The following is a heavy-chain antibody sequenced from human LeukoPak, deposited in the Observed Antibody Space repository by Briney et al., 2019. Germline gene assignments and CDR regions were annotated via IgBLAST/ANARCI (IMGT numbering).Heavy chain of an antibody. CDR3: ARDPRDGYAFDY. J-gene: IGHJ4*02. Sequence: SETLSLTCSVSGGSISSTNWWSWVRRPPGKGLEWIGEIYHSGSTNYNPSLKSRVTISVDKSKNQFSLRLTSVTAADTAVYYCARDPRDGYAFDYWGQGTLVTVSS. V-gene: IGHV4-4*02. CDR1: GGSISSTNW. CDR2: IYHSGST. D-gene: IGHD5-24*01.